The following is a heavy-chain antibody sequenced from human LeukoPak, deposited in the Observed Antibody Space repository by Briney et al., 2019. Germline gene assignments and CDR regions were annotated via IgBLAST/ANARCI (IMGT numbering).Heavy chain of an antibody. CDR1: GGSVSSGDYY. CDR2: IYYGGST. J-gene: IGHJ4*02. V-gene: IGHV4-61*08. CDR3: ASYPTPPSGDFPDY. D-gene: IGHD7-27*01. Sequence: SETLSLTCTVSGGSVSSGDYYWSWIRQPPGKGLQWIVFIYYGGSTNYNPSLQSRVTISVDTYKNQFSLKLSSVTAADTAIYYCASYPTPPSGDFPDYWGQGTLVTVSS.